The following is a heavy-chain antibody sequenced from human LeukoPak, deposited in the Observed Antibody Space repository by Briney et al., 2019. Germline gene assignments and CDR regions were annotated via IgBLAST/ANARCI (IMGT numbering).Heavy chain of an antibody. CDR2: ISGSGGST. J-gene: IGHJ4*02. D-gene: IGHD3-10*01. CDR1: GFTFSSYA. V-gene: IGHV3-23*01. Sequence: TGGSLRLSCAASGFTFSSYAMSWVRQAPGKGLEWVSAISGSGGSTYYADSVKGRFTISRDNSKNTLYLQMNGLRAEDTAVYYCAKGGNYGSGNYYFDYWGQGTLVTVSS. CDR3: AKGGNYGSGNYYFDY.